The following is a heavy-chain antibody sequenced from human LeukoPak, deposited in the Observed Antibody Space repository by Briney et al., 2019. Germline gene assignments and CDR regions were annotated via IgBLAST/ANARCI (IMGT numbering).Heavy chain of an antibody. D-gene: IGHD1-1*01. V-gene: IGHV3-43D*03. J-gene: IGHJ6*03. CDR2: ISWDGGST. Sequence: GGSLRLSCAASGFIYDDYTMHWVRQPPGKGLEWVSLISWDGGSTYYADSVKGRFTISRDNSKNSLYLQMNSLRAEDTALYYCAKDKGTRNYYYYYMDVWGKGTTVTVS. CDR1: GFIYDDYT. CDR3: AKDKGTRNYYYYYMDV.